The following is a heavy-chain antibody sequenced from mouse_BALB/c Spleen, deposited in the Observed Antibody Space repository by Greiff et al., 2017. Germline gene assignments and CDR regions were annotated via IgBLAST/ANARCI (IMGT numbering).Heavy chain of an antibody. V-gene: IGHV2-2*01. CDR2: IWSGGST. J-gene: IGHJ3*01. CDR1: GFSLTSYG. Sequence: QVQLKESGPGLVQPSQSLSITCTVSGFSLTSYGVHWVRQSPGKGLEWLGVIWSGGSTDYNAAFISRLSISKDNSKSQVFLKMNSLQTDDTARYYCARESNSPFAYWGQGTLVTVSA. D-gene: IGHD2-5*01. CDR3: ARESNSPFAY.